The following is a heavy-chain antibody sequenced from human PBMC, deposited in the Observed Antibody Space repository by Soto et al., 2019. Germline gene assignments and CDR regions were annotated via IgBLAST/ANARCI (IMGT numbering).Heavy chain of an antibody. CDR3: ASSRTEGYCTITGCYTRPLYGMDV. V-gene: IGHV1-2*02. CDR2: INPNSVGT. D-gene: IGHD2-2*02. Sequence: QEQLVQSGAEVKKPGASVKVSCKASGYTFSGYYIHWLRQAPGQGLEWMGWINPNSVGTNYEQKFQGRFTVTRDTPTSTAYMELSRLTADDTAVYYCASSRTEGYCTITGCYTRPLYGMDVWGQGTTVTVSS. J-gene: IGHJ6*02. CDR1: GYTFSGYY.